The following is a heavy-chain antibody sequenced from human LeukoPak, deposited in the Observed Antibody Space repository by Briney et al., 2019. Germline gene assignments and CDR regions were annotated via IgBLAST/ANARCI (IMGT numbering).Heavy chain of an antibody. CDR1: GGSISSSSYY. V-gene: IGHV4-39*07. CDR2: IYYSGST. D-gene: IGHD6-13*01. J-gene: IGHJ4*02. Sequence: SETLSLTCTVSGGSISSSSYYWGWIRQPPGKGLEWIGSIYYSGSTYYNPSLKSRVTISVDTSKNQFSLKLSSVTAADTAVYYCARVGVQVNYSSSWYKEAFDYWGQGTLVTVSS. CDR3: ARVGVQVNYSSSWYKEAFDY.